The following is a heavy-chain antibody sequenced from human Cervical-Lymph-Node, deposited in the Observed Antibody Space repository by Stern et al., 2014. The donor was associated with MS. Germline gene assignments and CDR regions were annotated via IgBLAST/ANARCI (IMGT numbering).Heavy chain of an antibody. D-gene: IGHD1-1*01. CDR1: GYSFTSHY. J-gene: IGHJ4*02. V-gene: IGHV1-46*01. Sequence: VQLVESGAEVKKPGASVKVSCKASGYSFTSHYMHWVRQAPGQGLEWVGIINPSGDSASYAQKLQGRVTMTRDTSTSTVYMELSSLRSEDTAVYYCASGNGSKRPTGNYWGQGTLVTVSS. CDR3: ASGNGSKRPTGNY. CDR2: INPSGDSA.